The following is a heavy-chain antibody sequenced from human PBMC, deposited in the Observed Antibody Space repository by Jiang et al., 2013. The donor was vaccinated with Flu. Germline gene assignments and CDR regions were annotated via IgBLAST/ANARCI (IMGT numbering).Heavy chain of an antibody. V-gene: IGHV4-39*01. D-gene: IGHD2-21*01. CDR2: IYSGGNT. J-gene: IGHJ5*02. CDR3: ARVAVIAQNWRDP. CDR1: GDSIISNSYY. Sequence: KPSETLSLTCTVSGDSIISNSYYWGWVRQPPGKGLEWIGSIYSGGNTYCNPSLRSRVTMSVVTSKNQFSLKLTSVTAADTAVYYCARVAVIAQNWRDPWGQGTLVTVSS.